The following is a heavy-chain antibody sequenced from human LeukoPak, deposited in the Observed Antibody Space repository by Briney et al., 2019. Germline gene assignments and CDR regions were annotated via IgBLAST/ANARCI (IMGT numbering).Heavy chain of an antibody. Sequence: SETLSLTCTVSGGSISSYYWGWIRQPPGKGLEWIGSIYYSGSTYYNPSLKSRVTISVDTSKNQFSLKLSSVTAADTAVYYCARSPPKYDILTGYSGRYFDYWGQGTLVTVSS. CDR2: IYYSGST. J-gene: IGHJ4*02. V-gene: IGHV4-39*01. CDR3: ARSPPKYDILTGYSGRYFDY. D-gene: IGHD3-9*01. CDR1: GGSISSYY.